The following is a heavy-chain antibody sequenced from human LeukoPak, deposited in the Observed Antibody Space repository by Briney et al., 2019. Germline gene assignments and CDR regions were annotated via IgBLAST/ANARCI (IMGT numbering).Heavy chain of an antibody. J-gene: IGHJ6*02. V-gene: IGHV7-4-1*02. CDR1: GYTLTELS. CDR3: ARSPYDSSGYYLFGSYYYYGMDV. D-gene: IGHD3-22*01. CDR2: INTNTGNP. Sequence: ASVKVSCKVSGYTLTELSMHWVRQAPGQGLEWMGWINTNTGNPTYAQGFTGRFVFSLDTSVSTAYLQISSLKAEDTAVYYCARSPYDSSGYYLFGSYYYYGMDVWGQGTTVTVSS.